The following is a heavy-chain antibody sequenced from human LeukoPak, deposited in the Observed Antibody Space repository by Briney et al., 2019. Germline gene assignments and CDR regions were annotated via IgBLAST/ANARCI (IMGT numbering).Heavy chain of an antibody. V-gene: IGHV3-30-3*01. D-gene: IGHD6-19*01. CDR3: ARGGAVAVLYYFDY. Sequence: GGSLRLSCAASGFTFSSYAMHWVRQAPGKGLEWVAVISYDGSNKYYADSVKGRFTISRDNSKNTLYLQMNSLRAEDTAVYYCARGGAVAVLYYFDYWGRGTLVTVSS. CDR1: GFTFSSYA. J-gene: IGHJ4*02. CDR2: ISYDGSNK.